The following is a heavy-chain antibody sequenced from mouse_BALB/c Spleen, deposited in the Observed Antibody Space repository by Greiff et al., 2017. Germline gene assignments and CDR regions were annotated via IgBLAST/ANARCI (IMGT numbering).Heavy chain of an antibody. V-gene: IGHV5-6-3*01. CDR3: ARDFTTVVATLGAMDY. CDR1: GFTFSSYG. D-gene: IGHD1-1*01. Sequence: EVQLVESGGGLVQPGGSLKLSCAASGFTFSSYGMSWVRQTPDKRLELVATINSNGGSTYYPDSVKGRFTISRDNAKNTLYLQMSSLKSEDTAMYYCARDFTTVVATLGAMDYWGQGTSVTVSS. J-gene: IGHJ4*01. CDR2: INSNGGST.